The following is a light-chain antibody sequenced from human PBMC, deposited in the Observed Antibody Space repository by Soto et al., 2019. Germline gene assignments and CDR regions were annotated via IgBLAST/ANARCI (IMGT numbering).Light chain of an antibody. Sequence: EIVLTQSPATLSLSPGERATLSCRASQSVSSYLAWYQQKPGQAPRLLIYGASSRATGIPDRFTGSGSGTDFTLTISRLEPEDFAVYYCQQYDTFGQGTKLEIK. CDR3: QQYDT. J-gene: IGKJ2*01. CDR2: GAS. CDR1: QSVSSY. V-gene: IGKV3-20*01.